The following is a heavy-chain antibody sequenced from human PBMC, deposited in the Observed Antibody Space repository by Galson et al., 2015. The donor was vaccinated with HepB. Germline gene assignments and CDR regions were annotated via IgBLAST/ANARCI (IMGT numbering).Heavy chain of an antibody. D-gene: IGHD4-17*01. CDR2: MCYSENT. V-gene: IGHV4-39*07. Sequence: ETLSLTCTVSGDSISTNTYYWGWIRQSPGKGLEWIGTMCYSENTYYNPSLKSRVTISVDTSKNQFSLKLNSVTSADTAVYYCARGDYVMKYFDIWGRGTLLTVSS. CDR1: GDSISTNTYY. J-gene: IGHJ2*01. CDR3: ARGDYVMKYFDI.